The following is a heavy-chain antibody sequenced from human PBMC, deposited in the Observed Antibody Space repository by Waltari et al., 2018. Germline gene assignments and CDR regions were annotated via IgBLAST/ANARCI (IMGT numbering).Heavy chain of an antibody. CDR2: SYSGGST. Sequence: EVQLVETGGGLIQPGGSLRLSCAASGFTVSSNYMSWVRQAPGKGLEWVSVSYSGGSTYYADSVKGRFTISRDNSKNTLYLQMNSLRAEDTAVYYCARDKSPQDYYYYMDVWGKGTTVTVSS. CDR3: ARDKSPQDYYYYMDV. V-gene: IGHV3-53*02. CDR1: GFTVSSNY. J-gene: IGHJ6*03.